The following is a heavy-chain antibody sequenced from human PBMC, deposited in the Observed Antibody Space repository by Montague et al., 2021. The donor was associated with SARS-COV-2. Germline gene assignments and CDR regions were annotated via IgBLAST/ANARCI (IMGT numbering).Heavy chain of an antibody. CDR2: IYDGGAD. D-gene: IGHD4-23*01. CDR1: GGTITGYF. V-gene: IGHV4-59*01. CDR3: VRDHPYGGPRGAYDI. Sequence: SETLSLTCTVYGGTITGYFWRWPRRSQGTGLEWIAYIYDGGADYSKPSPGSRVTISTDTSKHQLSLKVNSVTAADTAVYYCVRDHPYGGPRGAYDIWGQGT. J-gene: IGHJ3*02.